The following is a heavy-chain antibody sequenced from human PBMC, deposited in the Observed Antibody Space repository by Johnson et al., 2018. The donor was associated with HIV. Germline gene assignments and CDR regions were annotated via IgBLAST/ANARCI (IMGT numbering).Heavy chain of an antibody. CDR2: VSDDGSNT. CDR3: AKDLQDYYDSSGHDAFDI. Sequence: QVQLVESGGGLVQPGGSLRLSCAASGFIFSNYGMHWVRQAPGKGLEWVAVVSDDGSNTYYSDSLKGRFTISRDNSKNTLDLQMNSLRGEDTAVYYCAKDLQDYYDSSGHDAFDIWGQGTMVTVSS. J-gene: IGHJ3*02. D-gene: IGHD3-22*01. V-gene: IGHV3-30*18. CDR1: GFIFSNYG.